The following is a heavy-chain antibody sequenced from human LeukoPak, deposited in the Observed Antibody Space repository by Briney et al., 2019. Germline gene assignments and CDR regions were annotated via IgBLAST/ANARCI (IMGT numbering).Heavy chain of an antibody. J-gene: IGHJ6*03. V-gene: IGHV3-11*01. CDR2: ISSSGSTI. D-gene: IGHD3-3*01. CDR1: GFTFSDYY. CDR3: ARVYSYYDFWSGYYSRYYYYYMDV. Sequence: GGSLRLSCAASGFTFSDYYMSWIRQAPGKGLEWVSYISSSGSTIYYADSVKGRFTISRDNAKNTLYLQMNSLRAEDTAVYYCARVYSYYDFWSGYYSRYYYYYMDVWGKGTTVTVSS.